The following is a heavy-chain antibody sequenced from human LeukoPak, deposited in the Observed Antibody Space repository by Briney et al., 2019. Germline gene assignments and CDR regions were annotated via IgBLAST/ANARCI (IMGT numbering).Heavy chain of an antibody. CDR1: GFTFSSYW. J-gene: IGHJ4*02. V-gene: IGHV3-7*01. Sequence: GGSLRLSCAASGFTFSSYWMSWVRQAPGKGLEWVANIKQDGSEQYYVDSVKGRFTSSRDNAKNSLYLQMNSLRAKDTAVYYCASLDVEPAADYWGQGTLVTVSS. CDR2: IKQDGSEQ. D-gene: IGHD2-2*01. CDR3: ASLDVEPAADY.